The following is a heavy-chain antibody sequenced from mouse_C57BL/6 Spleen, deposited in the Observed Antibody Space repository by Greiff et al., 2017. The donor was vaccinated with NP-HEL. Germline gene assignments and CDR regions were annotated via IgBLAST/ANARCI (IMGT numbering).Heavy chain of an antibody. CDR1: GFTFSDYY. V-gene: IGHV5-16*01. Sequence: EVKLVESEGGLVQPGSSMKLSCTASGFTFSDYYMAWVRQVPEKGLEWVANINYDGSSTYYLDSLKSRFIISRDNAKNILYLQMSSLKSEDTATYYCARDPGDMLSYFDVWGTGTTVTVSS. CDR2: INYDGSST. D-gene: IGHD3-3*01. CDR3: ARDPGDMLSYFDV. J-gene: IGHJ1*03.